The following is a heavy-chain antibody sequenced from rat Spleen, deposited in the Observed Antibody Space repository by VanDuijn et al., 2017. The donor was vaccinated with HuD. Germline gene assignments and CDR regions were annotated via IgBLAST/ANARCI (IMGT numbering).Heavy chain of an antibody. J-gene: IGHJ2*01. CDR3: ARVGYSSYIRYFDY. CDR2: ISSGGIT. Sequence: QVQLKESGPGLVQPSQTLSLTCTVSGFSLSSDGVGWVRQPPGKGLEWIAAISSGGITFYNSALKSRLSISRDTSKSQVFLKMNSLQTEDTATYYCARVGYSSYIRYFDYWGQGVMVTVSS. V-gene: IGHV2S12*01. D-gene: IGHD1-2*01. CDR1: GFSLSSDG.